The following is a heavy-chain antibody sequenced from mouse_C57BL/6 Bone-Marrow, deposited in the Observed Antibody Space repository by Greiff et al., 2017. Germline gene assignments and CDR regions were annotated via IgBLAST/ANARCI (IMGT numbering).Heavy chain of an antibody. CDR1: GYTFTSYW. Sequence: QVQLQQPGAELVKPGASVKLSCKASGYTFTSYWMQWVKQRPGQGLEWIGEIDPSDSYTNYNQKFKGKATLTVDTSSSTAYMQLSSLTSEDSAVYYCARTRQLRPVYYAMDYWGQGTSVTGSS. D-gene: IGHD3-2*02. J-gene: IGHJ4*01. V-gene: IGHV1-50*01. CDR2: IDPSDSYT. CDR3: ARTRQLRPVYYAMDY.